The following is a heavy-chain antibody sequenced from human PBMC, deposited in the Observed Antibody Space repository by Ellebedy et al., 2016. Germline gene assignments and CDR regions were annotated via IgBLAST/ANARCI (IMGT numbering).Heavy chain of an antibody. J-gene: IGHJ4*02. CDR3: AKRGTTRNFYY. V-gene: IGHV3-48*01. Sequence: GESLKISCVTSGFTFNTNSMDWVRQAPGKGLEWVSYTSGSTSATAYADSVKGRFTISRDNAQNSLYLQMNSLRVENTAVYYFAKRGTTRNFYYWGQGNLVTVSS. D-gene: IGHD1-14*01. CDR1: GFTFNTNS. CDR2: TSGSTSAT.